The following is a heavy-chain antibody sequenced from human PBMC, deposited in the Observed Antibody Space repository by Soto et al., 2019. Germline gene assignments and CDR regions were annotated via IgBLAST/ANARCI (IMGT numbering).Heavy chain of an antibody. CDR2: ISYDGSNK. J-gene: IGHJ4*02. D-gene: IGHD3-3*01. Sequence: GGSLRLSCAASGFTFSSYAMYWVRQAPGKGLEWVAVISYDGSNKYYSDSVKGRFTISRDNTKNTLYLQMNSLIAEDTAVYYCAKLTYDLWSGYCDYWGQGTLVTVSS. CDR1: GFTFSSYA. CDR3: AKLTYDLWSGYCDY. V-gene: IGHV3-30-3*01.